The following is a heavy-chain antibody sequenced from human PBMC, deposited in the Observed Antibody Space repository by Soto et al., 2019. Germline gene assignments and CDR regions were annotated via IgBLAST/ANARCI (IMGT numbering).Heavy chain of an antibody. CDR1: GGSFSGYC. CDR2: INHSGST. J-gene: IGHJ6*02. D-gene: IGHD3-10*01. CDR3: AREGYGSGSQLYYYYGMDV. Sequence: SETLSLTCAVYGGSFSGYCWSWIRQPPGKGLEWIGEINHSGSTNYNPSLKSRVTISVDTSKSQFSLKLSSVTAADTAVYYCAREGYGSGSQLYYYYGMDVWGQGTTVTVSS. V-gene: IGHV4-34*01.